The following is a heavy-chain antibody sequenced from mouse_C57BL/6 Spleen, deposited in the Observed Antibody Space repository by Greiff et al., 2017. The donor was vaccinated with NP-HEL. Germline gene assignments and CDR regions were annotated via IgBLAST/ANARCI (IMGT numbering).Heavy chain of an antibody. CDR3: TREASEYYFDY. V-gene: IGHV1-15*01. CDR2: IDPETGGT. D-gene: IGHD3-1*01. Sequence: QVHVKQSGAELVRPGASVTLSCKASGYTFTDYEMHWVKQTPVHGLEWIGAIDPETGGTAYNQKFKGKAILTADKSSSTAYMELRSLTSEDSAVYYCTREASEYYFDYWGQGTTLTVSS. J-gene: IGHJ2*01. CDR1: GYTFTDYE.